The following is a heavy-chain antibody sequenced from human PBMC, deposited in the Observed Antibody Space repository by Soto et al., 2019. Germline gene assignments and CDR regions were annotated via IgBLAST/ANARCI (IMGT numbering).Heavy chain of an antibody. D-gene: IGHD3-22*01. J-gene: IGHJ4*02. CDR2: ISGSGGST. V-gene: IGHV3-23*01. CDR3: AKDYYDSSGYSYFDY. CDR1: GFTFSNYA. Sequence: GGSLRLSCAASGFTFSNYAMSWVRQPPGKGLEWVSAISGSGGSTYYADSVKGRFTISRDNSKNMLYLQMNSARAEDTAVYYCAKDYYDSSGYSYFDYWGQGTQVTVSS.